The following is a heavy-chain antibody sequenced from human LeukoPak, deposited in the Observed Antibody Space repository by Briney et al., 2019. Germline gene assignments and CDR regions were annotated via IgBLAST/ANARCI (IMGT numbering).Heavy chain of an antibody. D-gene: IGHD3-9*01. CDR3: ARVTRYFDWLDY. CDR1: GGSISSYY. J-gene: IGHJ4*02. CDR2: IYTSGST. Sequence: SQTLSLTCTVPGGSISSYYRSWIRQPAGKGLEGIGRIYTSGSTNYNPSLKSRVTMSVDTSKNQFSLKLSSVTAADTAVYYCARVTRYFDWLDYWGQGTLVTVSS. V-gene: IGHV4-4*07.